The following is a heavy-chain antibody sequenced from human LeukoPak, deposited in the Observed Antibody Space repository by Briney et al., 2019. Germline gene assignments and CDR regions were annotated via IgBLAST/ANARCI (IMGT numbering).Heavy chain of an antibody. J-gene: IGHJ4*02. CDR2: IKQDGSEK. Sequence: GGSLRLSCAASGFTFSRYWMSWVRQAPGKGLEWVANIKQDGSEKYYVDSVKGRFTISRDNAKNSLYLQMNSLRAEDTAVYYCARGRRDSSGWVPGYWGQGTLVTVSS. V-gene: IGHV3-7*01. CDR1: GFTFSRYW. D-gene: IGHD6-19*01. CDR3: ARGRRDSSGWVPGY.